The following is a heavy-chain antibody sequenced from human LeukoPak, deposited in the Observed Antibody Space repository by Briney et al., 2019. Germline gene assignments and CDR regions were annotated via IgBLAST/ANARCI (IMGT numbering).Heavy chain of an antibody. CDR1: GFTFGTYD. V-gene: IGHV3-30-3*01. J-gene: IGHJ3*02. CDR3: ARDRGYSRGAFDI. CDR2: ISYDGSNK. D-gene: IGHD6-13*01. Sequence: GGSLRLSCAASGFTFGTYDMYWIRQAPGKGLEWVAVISYDGSNKYYADSVKGRFTISRDNSKNTLYLQMYSLRAEDTAVYYCARDRGYSRGAFDIWGQGTMVTVSS.